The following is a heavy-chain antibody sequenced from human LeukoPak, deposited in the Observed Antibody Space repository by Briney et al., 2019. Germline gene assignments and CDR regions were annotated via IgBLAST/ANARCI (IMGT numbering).Heavy chain of an antibody. CDR3: ARAIRLTPYFDY. CDR1: GGSISSADFY. Sequence: ASQTLSLTCTVSGGSISSADFYWTWIRQPPGKGLEWIGYIYYSGSTYYNPSLKSRLTISLATSKNQFSLKLSSVTAADTAVYSCARAIRLTPYFDYWGQGNLVTVSS. J-gene: IGHJ4*02. CDR2: IYYSGST. V-gene: IGHV4-30-4*01. D-gene: IGHD2-21*01.